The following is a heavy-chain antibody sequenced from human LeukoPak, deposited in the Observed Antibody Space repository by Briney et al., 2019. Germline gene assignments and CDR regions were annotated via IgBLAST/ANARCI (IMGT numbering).Heavy chain of an antibody. D-gene: IGHD5-18*01. V-gene: IGHV4-4*02. J-gene: IGHJ4*02. Sequence: PSGTLSLTCAVSGGSISSSNWWSWVRQPPGKGLEWIGEINHSGSTNYNPSLKSRVTISVDTSKNQFSLKLSSVTAADTAVYYCAREGQSPSQSYGFDYWGQGTLVTVSS. CDR2: INHSGST. CDR3: AREGQSPSQSYGFDY. CDR1: GGSISSSNW.